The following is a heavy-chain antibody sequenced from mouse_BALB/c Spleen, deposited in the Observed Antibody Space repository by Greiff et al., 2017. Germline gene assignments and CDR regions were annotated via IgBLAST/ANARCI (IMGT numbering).Heavy chain of an antibody. CDR1: GFSLTSSG. CDR3: ARRGGSSPYYYAMDY. D-gene: IGHD1-1*01. CDR2: IWAGGST. V-gene: IGHV2-9*02. J-gene: IGHJ4*01. Sequence: QLKQSGPGLVAPSQSLSITCTVSGFSLTSSGVHWVRQPPGKGLEWLGVIWAGGSTNYNSALMSRLSISKDNSKSQVFLKMNSLQTDDTAMYYCARRGGSSPYYYAMDYWGQGTSVTVSA.